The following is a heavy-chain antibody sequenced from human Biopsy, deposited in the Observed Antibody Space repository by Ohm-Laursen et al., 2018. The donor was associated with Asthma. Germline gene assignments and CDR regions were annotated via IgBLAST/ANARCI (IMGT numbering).Heavy chain of an antibody. Sequence: SQTLSLTCSLSGGSGGYMRSGNYYWGRIRQPPGKGLEWIGSIYYSGTTYYNPPLKSRATVSADTSMNQFSLKLTSLTAADTAVYYCVRGSSSWHHGPFHYYYGLDVWGQGTTATVSS. CDR1: GGSGGYMRSGNYY. J-gene: IGHJ6*02. V-gene: IGHV4-39*01. D-gene: IGHD6-13*01. CDR3: VRGSSSWHHGPFHYYYGLDV. CDR2: IYYSGTT.